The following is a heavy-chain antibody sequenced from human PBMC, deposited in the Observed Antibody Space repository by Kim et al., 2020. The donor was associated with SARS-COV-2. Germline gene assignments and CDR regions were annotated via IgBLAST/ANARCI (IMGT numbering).Heavy chain of an antibody. Sequence: GGSLRLSCAASGFTFSRYSMNWVRQAPGKGLEWVSSISSSGSYIYYADSVKGRFTISRDNAKNSLYLQMNSLRAEDTAVYYCARDRDLTGWYHYWGQGTLVTVSS. CDR1: GFTFSRYS. J-gene: IGHJ4*02. CDR3: ARDRDLTGWYHY. V-gene: IGHV3-21*01. CDR2: ISSSGSYI. D-gene: IGHD6-19*01.